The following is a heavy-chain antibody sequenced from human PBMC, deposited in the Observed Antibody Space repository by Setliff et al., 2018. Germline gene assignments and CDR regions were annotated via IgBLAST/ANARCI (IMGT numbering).Heavy chain of an antibody. J-gene: IGHJ4*02. CDR1: GASFSDYY. D-gene: IGHD3-10*01. Sequence: SETLSLTCTVYGASFSDYYWGWIRQPPGKGLEWIAEINHSGSTYYNPTLNSRVTMSVDTSKNQFSLMLTSVTAADTAVYYCARRDGSIIYGEFFDYWGQGALVTVSS. CDR3: ARRDGSIIYGEFFDY. V-gene: IGHV4-34*10. CDR2: INHSGST.